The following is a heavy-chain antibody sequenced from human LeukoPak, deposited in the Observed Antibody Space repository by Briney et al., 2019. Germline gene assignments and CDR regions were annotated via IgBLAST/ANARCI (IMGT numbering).Heavy chain of an antibody. CDR3: AREGSTSSYYYYYYMDV. J-gene: IGHJ6*03. V-gene: IGHV4-61*02. CDR1: GGSISSGSYY. Sequence: SQTLSLTCTVSGGSISSGSYYWSWIRQPAGKGLEWIGRIYTSGSTNYNPSLKSRVTISVDTSKRQFSLRLSSATAADTAVYYCAREGSTSSYYYYYYMDVWGKGTTVTVSS. D-gene: IGHD2-2*01. CDR2: IYTSGST.